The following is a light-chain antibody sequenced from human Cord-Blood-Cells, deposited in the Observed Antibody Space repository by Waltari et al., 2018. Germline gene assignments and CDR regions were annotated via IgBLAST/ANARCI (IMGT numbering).Light chain of an antibody. CDR2: DVS. J-gene: IGLJ1*01. CDR3: SSYTSSITRKV. Sequence: QSALTHPASVSGPPGQSITLSWTGTSSDDGGYNYVSWYQQHAGKAPHLLIDDVSNPPSGVYNRFSGSKSDNTASLTISGLQAEDEADYYCSSYTSSITRKVFGTGTKVTVL. CDR1: SSDDGGYNY. V-gene: IGLV2-14*01.